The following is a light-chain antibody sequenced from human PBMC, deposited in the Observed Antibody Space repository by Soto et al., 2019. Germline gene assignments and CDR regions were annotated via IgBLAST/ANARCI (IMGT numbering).Light chain of an antibody. CDR1: QTVSSN. CDR3: QQYNNWPLT. J-gene: IGKJ4*01. V-gene: IGKV3-15*01. CDR2: GAS. Sequence: EIEITQSPATLSVSPGERATLSCRTSQTVSSNLAWYQQNPGQAPRLLFYGASIRATGIPARFSGSGSGTDFTLTIHSLQSEDFAVYYCQQYNNWPLTFGGGTKVDIK.